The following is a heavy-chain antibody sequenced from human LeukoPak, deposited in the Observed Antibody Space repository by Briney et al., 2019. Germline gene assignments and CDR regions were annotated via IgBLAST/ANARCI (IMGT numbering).Heavy chain of an antibody. CDR3: ARGGRSSTWYPTYYFDY. D-gene: IGHD6-13*01. Sequence: HPGGSLRPSCAASGFTFNNYAMSWVRQAPGKGLEWVSAISGSGRSDIYYTDSVKGRFTISRDNPKNTLYLQMNSLRAEDTGVYCCARGGRSSTWYPTYYFDYWGQGTLVTVSS. CDR1: GFTFNNYA. J-gene: IGHJ4*02. V-gene: IGHV3-23*01. CDR2: ISGSGRSDI.